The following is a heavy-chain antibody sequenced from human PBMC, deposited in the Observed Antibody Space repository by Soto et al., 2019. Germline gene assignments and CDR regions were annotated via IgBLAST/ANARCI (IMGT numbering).Heavy chain of an antibody. CDR2: IWSDGSNK. CDR3: ARDGSNKPGFYYGMDV. V-gene: IGHV3-33*01. J-gene: IGHJ6*02. D-gene: IGHD6-13*01. Sequence: PGGSLRLFCTASGFTFSSNGMHWVRQAPGKGLEWVAVIWSDGSNKYYADYVKGRFTIFRDNSKSTLYLQLNGLRPEDTAVYYCARDGSNKPGFYYGMDVWGQWTTVTVSS. CDR1: GFTFSSNG.